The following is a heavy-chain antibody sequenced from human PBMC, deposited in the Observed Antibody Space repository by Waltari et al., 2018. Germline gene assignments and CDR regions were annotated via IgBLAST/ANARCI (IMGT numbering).Heavy chain of an antibody. CDR1: AFTFNLYT. Sequence: EVHLVESGGGFVQPGGSLRLSCAASAFTFNLYTITWVHQAPGKGLEWIAYISSSSSAIYHADSVEGRFTISRDNAKNSLYLQMSSLRAEDTAVYYCARHLRPYCVGDCYSGLAYWGQGTLVTVSS. CDR3: ARHLRPYCVGDCYSGLAY. J-gene: IGHJ4*02. CDR2: ISSSSSAI. D-gene: IGHD2-21*01. V-gene: IGHV3-48*04.